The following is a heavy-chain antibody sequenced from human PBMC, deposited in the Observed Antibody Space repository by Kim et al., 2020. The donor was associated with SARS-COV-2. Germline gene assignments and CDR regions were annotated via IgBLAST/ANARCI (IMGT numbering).Heavy chain of an antibody. CDR2: ISGSGGST. Sequence: GGSLRLSCAASGFTFSSYAMSWVRQAPGKGLEWVSSISGSGGSTYYADSVKGRFTISRDNSKNTLFLQMNSLRAEDTAVYYCARRPIAAAGYFDYWGQGTLVTVSS. CDR1: GFTFSSYA. V-gene: IGHV3-23*01. D-gene: IGHD6-13*01. CDR3: ARRPIAAAGYFDY. J-gene: IGHJ4*02.